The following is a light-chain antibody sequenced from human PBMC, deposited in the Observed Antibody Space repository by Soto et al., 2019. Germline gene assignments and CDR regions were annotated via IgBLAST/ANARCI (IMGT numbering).Light chain of an antibody. J-gene: IGKJ1*01. CDR3: LHYKDWPRWT. CDR2: GAS. V-gene: IGKV3-15*01. CDR1: LSVSND. Sequence: EIVLTQSPATLSVSPGERATLSSRASLSVSNDLAWYQHQPGQAPRLLIYGASTTATGIPARFSGSGSGTEFTLTIGSLQSEDFAVYYCLHYKDWPRWTFGQGTKVDI.